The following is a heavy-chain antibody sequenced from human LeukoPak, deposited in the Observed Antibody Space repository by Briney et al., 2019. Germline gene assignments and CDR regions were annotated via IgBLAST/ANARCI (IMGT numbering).Heavy chain of an antibody. Sequence: GGSLRLSCAASGFTFSSYGMHWVRQAPGKGLEWVAFIRYDGSNKYYADSVKGRFTISRDNSKNTLYLRMNSLRAEDTAVYYCAKEGVGYCSSTSCYRSNWFDPWGQGTLVTVSS. J-gene: IGHJ5*02. CDR1: GFTFSSYG. CDR3: AKEGVGYCSSTSCYRSNWFDP. CDR2: IRYDGSNK. D-gene: IGHD2-2*01. V-gene: IGHV3-30*02.